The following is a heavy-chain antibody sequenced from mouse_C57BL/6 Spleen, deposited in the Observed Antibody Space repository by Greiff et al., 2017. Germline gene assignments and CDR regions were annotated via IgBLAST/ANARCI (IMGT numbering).Heavy chain of an antibody. CDR3: ARKGDYSSYFDV. J-gene: IGHJ1*03. D-gene: IGHD2-12*01. Sequence: EVKLMESGPELVKPGASVKMSCKASGYTFTDYNMHWVKQSHGKSLEWIGYINPNNGGTSYNQKFKGKATLTVNKSSSTAYMELRSLTSEDSAVYYCARKGDYSSYFDVWGTGTTVTVAS. CDR2: INPNNGGT. V-gene: IGHV1-22*01. CDR1: GYTFTDYN.